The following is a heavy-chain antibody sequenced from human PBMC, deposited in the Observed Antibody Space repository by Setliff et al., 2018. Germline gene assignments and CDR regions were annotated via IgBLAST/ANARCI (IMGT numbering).Heavy chain of an antibody. Sequence: SETLSLTCTVSGGSMRSISYYWGWVRQPPGKGLEWIGTIYDSGTTYYNPSLRSRVTISVDTSKNQFSLRLSSVTAADTAVYYCAICRYQVPYNYWGQGSLVT. D-gene: IGHD2-2*01. V-gene: IGHV4-39*01. J-gene: IGHJ4*02. CDR1: GGSMRSISYY. CDR2: IYDSGTT. CDR3: AICRYQVPYNY.